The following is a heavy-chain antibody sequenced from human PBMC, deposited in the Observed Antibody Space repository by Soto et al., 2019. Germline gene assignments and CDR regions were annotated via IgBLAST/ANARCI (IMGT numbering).Heavy chain of an antibody. Sequence: EVQLVESGGDLVQPGGSLRLSCAASGFAVSSNYMTWVRQAPGKGLEWVSVIHSGGATHYADSVRGRFTISRDNSKNTLYLQMNSLRAEDTAVYYCARNRTGTTYGGMDVWGQGTTVIVSS. CDR3: ARNRTGTTYGGMDV. J-gene: IGHJ6*02. D-gene: IGHD1-7*01. CDR2: IHSGGAT. CDR1: GFAVSSNY. V-gene: IGHV3-66*01.